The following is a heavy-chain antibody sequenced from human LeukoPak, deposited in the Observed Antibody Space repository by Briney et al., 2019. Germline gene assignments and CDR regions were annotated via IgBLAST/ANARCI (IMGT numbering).Heavy chain of an antibody. Sequence: SETLSLTCAVYGGSFNDYYWNWIRQPPGKGLEWIGEINLRGSTNYNPSLKSRVTISVDTSKNQFSLKLSSVTAADTAVYYCARGLAPDYWGQGTLVTVSS. CDR1: GGSFNDYY. V-gene: IGHV4-34*01. J-gene: IGHJ4*02. CDR2: INLRGST. CDR3: ARGLAPDY.